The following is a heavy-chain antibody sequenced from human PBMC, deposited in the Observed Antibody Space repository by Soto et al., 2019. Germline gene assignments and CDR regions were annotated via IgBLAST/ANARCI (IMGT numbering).Heavy chain of an antibody. CDR3: ASYDSEFEYFQH. Sequence: QVQLVQSGAEVKKPGSSVKVSCKASGGTFSSYTISWVRQAPGQGLEWMGRIIPILGIANYAQKFQGRVTITADKSTSTAYMELSSLRSEDTAVYYCASYDSEFEYFQHWGQGTLVTVSS. J-gene: IGHJ1*01. V-gene: IGHV1-69*02. D-gene: IGHD3-22*01. CDR2: IIPILGIA. CDR1: GGTFSSYT.